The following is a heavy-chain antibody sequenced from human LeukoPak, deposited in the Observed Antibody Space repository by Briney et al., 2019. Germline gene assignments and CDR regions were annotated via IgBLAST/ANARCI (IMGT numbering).Heavy chain of an antibody. CDR1: GGSISSSSYY. V-gene: IGHV4-39*07. CDR2: IYYSGST. CDR3: ARSAGGWDEGKFDY. D-gene: IGHD1-26*01. Sequence: PSETLSLTCTVSGGSISSSSYYWGWIRQPPGKGLEWIGSIYYSGSTYYNPSLKSRVTISVDTSKNQFSLKLSSVTAADTAVYYCARSAGGWDEGKFDYWGQGTLVTVSS. J-gene: IGHJ4*02.